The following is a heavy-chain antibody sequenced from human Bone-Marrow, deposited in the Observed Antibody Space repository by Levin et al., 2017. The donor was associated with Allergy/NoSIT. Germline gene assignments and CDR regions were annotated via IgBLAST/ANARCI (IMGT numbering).Heavy chain of an antibody. Sequence: GESLKISCAASGFSFRSYGMHWVRQAPGKGLEWISYISGSGNTIYYADSVKGRFTISRDNAKNSLYLQVNSLRAEDTAVYYCAGKPLSSWLYWYFDVWGRGTLVTVSS. V-gene: IGHV3-48*03. CDR1: GFSFRSYG. CDR2: ISGSGNTI. D-gene: IGHD6-13*01. J-gene: IGHJ2*01. CDR3: AGKPLSSWLYWYFDV.